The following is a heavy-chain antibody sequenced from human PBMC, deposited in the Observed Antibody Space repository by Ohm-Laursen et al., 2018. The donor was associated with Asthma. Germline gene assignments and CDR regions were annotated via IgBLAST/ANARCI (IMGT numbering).Heavy chain of an antibody. CDR1: GFTFSDYY. D-gene: IGHD6-19*01. J-gene: IGHJ4*02. CDR2: ISGSSSYT. V-gene: IGHV3-11*06. CDR3: AREAFSSGWENFDY. Sequence: SLRLSCSASGFTFSDYYMSWIRQAPGKGLEWVSYISGSSSYTNYADSVKGRFTISRDNAKNSLYLQMSSLRAEDTAVYYCAREAFSSGWENFDYWGQGTLVTVSS.